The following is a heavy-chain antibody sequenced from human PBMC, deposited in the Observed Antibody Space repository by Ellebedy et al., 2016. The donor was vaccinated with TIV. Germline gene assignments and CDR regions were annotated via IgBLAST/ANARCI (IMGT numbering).Heavy chain of an antibody. D-gene: IGHD6-13*01. V-gene: IGHV3-33*01. CDR2: IWYDGSNK. J-gene: IGHJ4*02. CDR1: GFTFSSFG. CDR3: ARESLGYSVDY. Sequence: GESLKISCAASGFTFSSFGMYWVRQAPGKGLEWVAVIWYDGSNKYYADSVKGRFTISRDNSKNTLYLQMNSLRTEDTAVYYCARESLGYSVDYWGQGTLVSVSS.